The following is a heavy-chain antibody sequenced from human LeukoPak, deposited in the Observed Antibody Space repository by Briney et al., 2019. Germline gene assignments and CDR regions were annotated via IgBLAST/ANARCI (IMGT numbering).Heavy chain of an antibody. V-gene: IGHV3-23*01. CDR2: ISGSGGST. D-gene: IGHD5-12*01. CDR1: GFTFSSSA. CDR3: AKYGGYDWRPTDY. Sequence: GGSLRLSCAASGFTFSSSAMSWVRQAPGKGLEWVSAISGSGGSTYYADSVKGRFTISRDNSKNTLYLQMNSLRAEDTAVYYCAKYGGYDWRPTDYWGQGTLVTVSS. J-gene: IGHJ4*02.